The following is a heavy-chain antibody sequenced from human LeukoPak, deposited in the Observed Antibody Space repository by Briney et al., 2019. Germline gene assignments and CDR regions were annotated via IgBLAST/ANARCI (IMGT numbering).Heavy chain of an antibody. V-gene: IGHV4-34*01. CDR2: INHSGST. J-gene: IGHJ2*01. Sequence: SETLSLTCAVYGGSFSGYYWSWIRQPPGKGLEWIGEINHSGSTNYNPSLKSRVTISVDTSKNQFSLKLSSVTAADTAVYYCARGVDGARAGTPPFDLWGRGTLVTVSS. CDR3: ARGVDGARAGTPPFDL. CDR1: GGSFSGYY. D-gene: IGHD1-1*01.